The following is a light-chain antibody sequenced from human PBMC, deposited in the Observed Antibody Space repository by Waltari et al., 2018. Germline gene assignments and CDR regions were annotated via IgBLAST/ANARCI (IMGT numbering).Light chain of an antibody. Sequence: DIQLTQSPSFLSASVGDRVTITCRASRGISSYVAWDQQRPGKAPKLLIYAASSVQSGVPSRFSGSGSGPECTLTISSLQPEDFATYYCQQLTPYLFLTFGGGTRVEIK. CDR2: AAS. J-gene: IGKJ4*01. CDR3: QQLTPYLFLT. V-gene: IGKV1-9*01. CDR1: RGISSY.